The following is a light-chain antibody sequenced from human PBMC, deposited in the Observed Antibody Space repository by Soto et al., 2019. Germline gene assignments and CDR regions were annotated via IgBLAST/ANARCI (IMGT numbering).Light chain of an antibody. Sequence: DVLMTQSPLSLPVNLGEPAAISCRSSQSLVHRDGNTYLSWFHQRPGQFPRRLIFYASKRDFGVPDRFSGSGSVSDFTLMISGVKTEDVGIYYCMQGTHWPPYTFGQGTNLEI. CDR2: YAS. CDR3: MQGTHWPPYT. J-gene: IGKJ2*01. CDR1: QSLVHRDGNTY. V-gene: IGKV2-30*02.